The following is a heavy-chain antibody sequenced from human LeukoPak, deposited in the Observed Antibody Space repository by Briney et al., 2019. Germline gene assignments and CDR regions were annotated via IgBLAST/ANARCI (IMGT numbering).Heavy chain of an antibody. CDR3: ARVMERDGGFDP. Sequence: SETLSLTCAVYGGSFSGYYWSGSRQPPGEGLEWIGEIIHSGSTNYNTSPTRRVTISVDTSKKQISLKLSSVTAADTAVYYCARVMERDGGFDPWGQGTLVTVSS. D-gene: IGHD3-16*01. J-gene: IGHJ5*02. CDR1: GGSFSGYY. V-gene: IGHV4-34*12. CDR2: IIHSGST.